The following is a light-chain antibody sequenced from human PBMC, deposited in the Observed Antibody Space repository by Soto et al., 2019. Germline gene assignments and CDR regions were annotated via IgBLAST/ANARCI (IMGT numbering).Light chain of an antibody. CDR1: QSISDW. CDR2: KAS. CDR3: QQYEAFPFT. J-gene: IGKJ4*01. Sequence: DIQLTQSPSTLSASVGDRVTITCRASQSISDWLAWYQQKPGKAPKLLIHKASTLQSGVSSRISGRRSGTEFTLTISSLQPDDFATYYCQQYEAFPFTFGGGTRVEIK. V-gene: IGKV1-5*03.